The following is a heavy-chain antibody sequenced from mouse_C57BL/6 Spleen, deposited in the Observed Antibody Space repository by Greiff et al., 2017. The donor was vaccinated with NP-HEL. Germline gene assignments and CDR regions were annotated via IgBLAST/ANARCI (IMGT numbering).Heavy chain of an antibody. CDR3: ARYGIYYDYYYAMDY. J-gene: IGHJ4*01. CDR1: GFTFTDYY. D-gene: IGHD2-4*01. CDR2: IRNKANGYTT. Sequence: EVKLMESGGGLVQPGGSLSLSCAASGFTFTDYYMSWVRQPPGKALEWLGFIRNKANGYTTESSASVKGRFTISRDNSQSILYLQMNALRAEDSATYYCARYGIYYDYYYAMDYWGQGTSVTVSS. V-gene: IGHV7-3*01.